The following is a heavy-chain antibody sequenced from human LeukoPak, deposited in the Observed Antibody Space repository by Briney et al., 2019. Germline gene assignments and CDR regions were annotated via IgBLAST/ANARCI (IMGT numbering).Heavy chain of an antibody. Sequence: GGSLRLSCAASGFTFSSYEMNWVRQAPGKGLEWVSYISSSGGTIYYADSVKGRFTISRDNAKDSLYLQMNSLRAEDTAVYYCATIVGATDFDYWGQGTLVTVSS. CDR3: ATIVGATDFDY. J-gene: IGHJ4*02. D-gene: IGHD1-26*01. V-gene: IGHV3-48*03. CDR1: GFTFSSYE. CDR2: ISSSGGTI.